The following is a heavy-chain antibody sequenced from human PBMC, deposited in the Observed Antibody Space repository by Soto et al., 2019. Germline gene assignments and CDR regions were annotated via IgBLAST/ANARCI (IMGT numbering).Heavy chain of an antibody. D-gene: IGHD6-13*01. CDR2: LWYDGSNK. J-gene: IGHJ3*02. Sequence: CVAAGCTVLGGGINRVKQAPGNGLEWLAVLWYDGSNKYYADYVKGRFTISRDNSKNTLYLQMNSLRAEDTAVYYCEREGIAAGNRDSDIWGQRTIVPV. V-gene: IGHV3-33*01. CDR3: EREGIAAGNRDSDI. CDR1: GCTVLGGG.